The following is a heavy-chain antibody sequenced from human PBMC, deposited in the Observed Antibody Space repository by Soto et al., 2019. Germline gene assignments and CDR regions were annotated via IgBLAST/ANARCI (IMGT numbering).Heavy chain of an antibody. CDR1: GFTFSSYS. J-gene: IGHJ3*02. CDR3: ARRGRYGDYDYAFDI. Sequence: GGSLRLSCAASGFTFSSYSMNWVRQAPGKGLEWVSYISSSSSTIYYADSVKGRFTISRDNAKNSLYLQMNSLRAEDTAVYYCARRGRYGDYDYAFDIWGQGTMVTVSS. V-gene: IGHV3-48*01. D-gene: IGHD4-17*01. CDR2: ISSSSSTI.